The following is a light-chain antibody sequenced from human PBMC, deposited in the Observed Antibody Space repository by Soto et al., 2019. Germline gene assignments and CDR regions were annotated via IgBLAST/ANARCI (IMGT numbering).Light chain of an antibody. CDR3: QQYGSPPPP. CDR1: QSVSSSN. V-gene: IGKV3-20*01. Sequence: EIVLTQSPGTLSLSPGDGATLSCRGSQSVSSSNLAWYQQKPGQAPRLPIYDASSRATGIPERFSGSGSGTDFTLTISRLEPEDFAVYYCQQYGSPPPPFGQGTKVEIK. CDR2: DAS. J-gene: IGKJ1*01.